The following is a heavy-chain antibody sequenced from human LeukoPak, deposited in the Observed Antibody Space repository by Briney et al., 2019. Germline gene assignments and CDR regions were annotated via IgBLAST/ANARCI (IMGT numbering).Heavy chain of an antibody. CDR3: ASSGNYRTYYFDY. J-gene: IGHJ4*02. Sequence: VGSLRLSCAASGFTVSSNYMSWVRQAPGKGLEWVSLIYCGGSSYYADSVKGRFPISRDNSKNTLYLQMNSLRAEDTAVYYCASSGNYRTYYFDYWGQGTLVSLST. V-gene: IGHV3-66*01. CDR2: IYCGGSS. D-gene: IGHD1-26*01. CDR1: GFTVSSNY.